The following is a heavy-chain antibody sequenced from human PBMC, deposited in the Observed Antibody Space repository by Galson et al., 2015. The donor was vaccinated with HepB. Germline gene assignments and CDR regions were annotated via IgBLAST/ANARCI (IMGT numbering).Heavy chain of an antibody. V-gene: IGHV3-30*04. CDR3: ARTFYFDY. CDR2: VSSDENNK. Sequence: SLRLSCAASGFNVSAYAMHWVRQTPGKGLEWVAVVSSDENNKYYADSVRGRFTISRDNSRDTLYLQMNSLRAEDTAVYYCARTFYFDYWGQGTLVTVSS. J-gene: IGHJ4*02. CDR1: GFNVSAYA.